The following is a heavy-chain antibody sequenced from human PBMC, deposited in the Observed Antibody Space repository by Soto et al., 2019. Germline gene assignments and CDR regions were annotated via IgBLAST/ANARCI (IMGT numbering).Heavy chain of an antibody. V-gene: IGHV3-15*01. Sequence: EVQLVESGGGLVKPGGSLRLSCAASGFTFSNAWMSWVRQAPGKGLEWVGRIKSKTDGGTTDYAAPVKGRFTISRDDSKNTLYLQMNSLKTEDTAVYYCTTDIPTYGSGSLIDYWGQGTLVTVSS. CDR1: GFTFSNAW. CDR3: TTDIPTYGSGSLIDY. D-gene: IGHD3-10*01. J-gene: IGHJ4*02. CDR2: IKSKTDGGTT.